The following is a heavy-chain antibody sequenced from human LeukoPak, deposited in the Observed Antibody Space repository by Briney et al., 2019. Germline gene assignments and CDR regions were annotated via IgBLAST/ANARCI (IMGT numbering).Heavy chain of an antibody. V-gene: IGHV3-23*01. Sequence: GSLRLSCAAPGFSFNTYGMTWVRQAPGKGLEWVSAISGSGSDTYYADSVQGRFTISRDNSKNTLSLQMDSLRAEDTAVYYCAKKRDSHETLYFFDSWGQGILVTVSS. D-gene: IGHD2-15*01. CDR3: AKKRDSHETLYFFDS. CDR1: GFSFNTYG. CDR2: ISGSGSDT. J-gene: IGHJ4*02.